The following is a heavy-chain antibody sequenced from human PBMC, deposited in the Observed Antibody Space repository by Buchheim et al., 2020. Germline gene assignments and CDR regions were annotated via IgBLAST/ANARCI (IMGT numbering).Heavy chain of an antibody. Sequence: QVQLVESGGGVVQPGRSLRLSCAASGFTFSSYAMHWVRQAPGKGLEGVAVISYDGSNKYYADSVKGRFTISRDNSKNTLYLQMNSLRAEDTAVYYCARGEHGRVAAFDYWGQGTL. D-gene: IGHD1/OR15-1a*01. CDR1: GFTFSSYA. CDR2: ISYDGSNK. J-gene: IGHJ4*02. CDR3: ARGEHGRVAAFDY. V-gene: IGHV3-30*04.